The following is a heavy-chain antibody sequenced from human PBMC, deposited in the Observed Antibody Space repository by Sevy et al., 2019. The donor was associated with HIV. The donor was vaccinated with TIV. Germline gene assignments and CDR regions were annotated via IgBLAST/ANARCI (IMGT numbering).Heavy chain of an antibody. J-gene: IGHJ4*02. D-gene: IGHD3-22*01. Sequence: GGSLRLSCAASGLTFSSYTMNWIRQAPGKGLEWVSSISSSSSYIYYADSVKGRFTISRDNAKNSLYLQMNSLRAEDTAVYYCASGYFYDSSDYKWGQRTLVTVSS. CDR2: ISSSSSYI. CDR1: GLTFSSYT. CDR3: ASGYFYDSSDYK. V-gene: IGHV3-21*01.